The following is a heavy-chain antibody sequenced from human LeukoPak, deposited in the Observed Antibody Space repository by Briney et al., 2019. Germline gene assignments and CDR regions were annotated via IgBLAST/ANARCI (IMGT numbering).Heavy chain of an antibody. Sequence: GGSLRLSCAASGFTFSSYAMSWVRQAPGKGLEWVSAISGSGGSTYYADSVKGRFTISRDNSKNTLYLQMNSLRAEDTAVYYSAKDLEMATIRAFDYWGQGTLVTVSS. CDR2: ISGSGGST. CDR1: GFTFSSYA. D-gene: IGHD5-24*01. J-gene: IGHJ4*02. V-gene: IGHV3-23*01. CDR3: AKDLEMATIRAFDY.